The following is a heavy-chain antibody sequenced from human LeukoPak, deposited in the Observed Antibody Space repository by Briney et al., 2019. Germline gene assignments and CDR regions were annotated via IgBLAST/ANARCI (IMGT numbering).Heavy chain of an antibody. CDR2: IYYSGST. J-gene: IGHJ4*02. Sequence: SETLSLTCTVSGGSIGSYYWSWIRQPPGKGLEWIGYIYYSGSTNYNPSLKSRVTISVDTSKNQFSLKLSSVTAADTAVYYCARHEKSSGWYYDYWGQGTLVTVSS. D-gene: IGHD6-19*01. CDR3: ARHEKSSGWYYDY. CDR1: GGSIGSYY. V-gene: IGHV4-59*08.